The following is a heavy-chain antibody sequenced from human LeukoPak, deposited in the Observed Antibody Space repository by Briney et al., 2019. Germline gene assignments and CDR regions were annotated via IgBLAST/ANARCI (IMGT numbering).Heavy chain of an antibody. CDR1: GGSISSGSYY. D-gene: IGHD1-14*01. CDR2: IYTSGST. V-gene: IGHV4-61*02. Sequence: SETLSLTCTVSGGSISSGSYYWSWIRQPAGRGLEWIGRIYTSGSTNYNPSLKSRVTISVDTSKNQFSLKLSSVTAADTAVYYCAGLIRPGWFDPWGQGTLVTVSS. J-gene: IGHJ5*02. CDR3: AGLIRPGWFDP.